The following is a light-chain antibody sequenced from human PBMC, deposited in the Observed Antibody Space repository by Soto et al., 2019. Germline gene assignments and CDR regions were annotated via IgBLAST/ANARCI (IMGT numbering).Light chain of an antibody. CDR3: EQSYSTTWT. J-gene: IGKJ1*01. CDR2: AAS. V-gene: IGKV1-39*01. Sequence: DIQMTQSPSSLSASVGDRGTITCRASQSITSFLNWYQQKPGKAPKVLIYAASSLQSGVPSRFSASGPGTDFTLTISSLQPEDFATDYCEQSYSTTWTFGQGTKVDIK. CDR1: QSITSF.